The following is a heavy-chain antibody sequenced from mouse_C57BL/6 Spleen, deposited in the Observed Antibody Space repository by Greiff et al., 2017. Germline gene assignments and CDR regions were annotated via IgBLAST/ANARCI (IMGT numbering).Heavy chain of an antibody. Sequence: QVQLKESGPELVKPGASVKISCKASGYAFSSSWMNWVKQRPGKGLEWIGRIYPGDGDTNYNGKFKGKATLTADKSSSTAYMQLSSLTSEDSAVYFCARGAYYSNHGAMDYWGQGTPVTVSS. J-gene: IGHJ4*01. CDR1: GYAFSSSW. V-gene: IGHV1-82*01. CDR2: IYPGDGDT. CDR3: ARGAYYSNHGAMDY. D-gene: IGHD2-5*01.